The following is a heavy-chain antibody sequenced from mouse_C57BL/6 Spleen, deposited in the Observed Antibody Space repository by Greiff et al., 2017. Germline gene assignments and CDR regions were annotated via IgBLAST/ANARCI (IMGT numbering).Heavy chain of an antibody. CDR2: IYPGDGDT. D-gene: IGHD2-5*01. CDR1: GYAFSSYW. J-gene: IGHJ4*01. CDR3: ARSVDYSNPYAMDY. V-gene: IGHV1-80*01. Sequence: VQLQQSGAELVKPGASVKISCKASGYAFSSYWMNWVKQRPGKGLEWIGQIYPGDGDTNYNGKFKGKATLTADKSSSTAYMQLSSLTSEDSAVYFCARSVDYSNPYAMDYWGQGTSGTVSS.